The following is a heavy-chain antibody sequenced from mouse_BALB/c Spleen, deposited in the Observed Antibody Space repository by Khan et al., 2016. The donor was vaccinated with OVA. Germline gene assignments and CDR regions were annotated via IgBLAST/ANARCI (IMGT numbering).Heavy chain of an antibody. CDR2: INPDSSKI. J-gene: IGHJ4*01. D-gene: IGHD1-3*01. V-gene: IGHV4-1*02. CDR1: GFDFSRYW. CDR3: VRQLSEAMDY. Sequence: EVKLLESGGGLVQPGGSLKLSCAASGFDFSRYWMSWVRQAPGKGLEWIGEINPDSSKINYTPSLKDKFVISIDNTKTTLYLQMIKVRSEDTARSYCVRQLSEAMDYWGQGTAVTVSS.